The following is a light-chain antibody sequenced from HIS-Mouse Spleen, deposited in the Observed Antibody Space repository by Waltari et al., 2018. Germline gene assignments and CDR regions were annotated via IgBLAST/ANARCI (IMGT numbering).Light chain of an antibody. CDR3: YLSDSSSDHVV. V-gene: IGLV3-21*01. CDR1: TLRNKD. CDR2: DDS. Sequence: SYVLTQPPSVSVAPGKTARITCAGNTLRNKDAHWYQQKPGQAPVLVIYDDSDRPSGIPERFSGSNSGTTATLTISRVQVEDEADYYCYLSDSSSDHVVFGGGTKLTVL. J-gene: IGLJ2*01.